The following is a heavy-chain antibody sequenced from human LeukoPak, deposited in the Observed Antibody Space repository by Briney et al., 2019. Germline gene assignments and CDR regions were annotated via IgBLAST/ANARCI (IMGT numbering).Heavy chain of an antibody. CDR3: AKDLRRGTDIPLNWFDP. V-gene: IGHV3-23*01. Sequence: GGSLRLSCAASGFTFSSYAMSWVRQAPGKGLEWVSAISGSGGSTYYADSVKGRFTISRDNSKNTLYLQMNSLRAEDTAVYYCAKDLRRGTDIPLNWFDPWGQGTLVNVSS. CDR1: GFTFSSYA. J-gene: IGHJ5*02. CDR2: ISGSGGST. D-gene: IGHD1-14*01.